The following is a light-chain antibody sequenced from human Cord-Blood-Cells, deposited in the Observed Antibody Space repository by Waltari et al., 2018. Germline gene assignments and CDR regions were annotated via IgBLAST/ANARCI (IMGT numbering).Light chain of an antibody. CDR3: SSYTSSSTPLWV. CDR2: DVS. J-gene: IGLJ3*02. V-gene: IGLV2-14*01. Sequence: QSALTQPASVSGSPGQSITISCTGTSSDVGGYNYVSWYQQHPGKAPKLMIYDVSKPPSGVSNRFSGSKSGNTASLTISGLQAEDEADYYCSSYTSSSTPLWVFGGGAKLTVL. CDR1: SSDVGGYNY.